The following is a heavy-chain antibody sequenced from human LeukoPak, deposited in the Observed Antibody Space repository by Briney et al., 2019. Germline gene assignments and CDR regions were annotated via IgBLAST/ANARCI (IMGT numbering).Heavy chain of an antibody. D-gene: IGHD6-13*01. J-gene: IGHJ3*02. V-gene: IGHV3-20*01. CDR2: INWNGGST. Sequence: PGGSLRLSCAASGFTFDDYGMSWVRHAPGKGLEWVSGINWNGGSTGYADSVKGRFTISRDNAKNSLYLQMNSLRAEDTALYHCARREAAAARGGAFDIWGQGTMVTVSS. CDR3: ARREAAAARGGAFDI. CDR1: GFTFDDYG.